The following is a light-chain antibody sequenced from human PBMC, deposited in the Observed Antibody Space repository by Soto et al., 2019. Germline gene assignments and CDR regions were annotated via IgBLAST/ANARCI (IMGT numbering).Light chain of an antibody. J-gene: IGLJ3*02. CDR3: CSYAATSTLV. CDR2: DVI. CDR1: SSDVGIYNY. V-gene: IGLV2-11*01. Sequence: QSVLTQPRSVSGSPGQSVTISCTGTSSDVGIYNYVSWYQHHPDKAPKLIIYDVIKRPSGVPDRFSGSKSGITASLTISGLQADDEADYYCCSYAATSTLVFGGGTKLTVL.